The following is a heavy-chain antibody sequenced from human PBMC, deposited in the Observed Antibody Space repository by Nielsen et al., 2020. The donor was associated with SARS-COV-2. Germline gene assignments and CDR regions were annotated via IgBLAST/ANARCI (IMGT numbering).Heavy chain of an antibody. CDR1: GGSISSGGYS. Sequence: SETLSLTCAVSGGSISSGGYSWSWIRQPPGKGLEWIGYIYHSGSTYYNPSLKSRVTISVDRSKNQFSLKLSSVTAADTAVYYCAARPNPVVPAARGPFDPWGQGTLVTVSS. V-gene: IGHV4-30-2*01. D-gene: IGHD2-2*01. CDR2: IYHSGST. CDR3: AARPNPVVPAARGPFDP. J-gene: IGHJ5*02.